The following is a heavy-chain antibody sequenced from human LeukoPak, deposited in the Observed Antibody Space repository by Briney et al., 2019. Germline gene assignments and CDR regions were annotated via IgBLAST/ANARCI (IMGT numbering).Heavy chain of an antibody. CDR2: INPNSGGT. V-gene: IGHV1-2*02. CDR3: ARDPGEVVHRPFDAFDI. CDR1: GYSFTDKY. Sequence: ASVKVSCKASGYSFTDKYMHWVRQAPGQGLEWMGWINPNSGGTNYAQKFQGRVTMTRDTSISTAYMELSRLRSDDTAVYYCARDPGEVVHRPFDAFDIWGQGTMVTVSS. D-gene: IGHD2-2*01. J-gene: IGHJ3*02.